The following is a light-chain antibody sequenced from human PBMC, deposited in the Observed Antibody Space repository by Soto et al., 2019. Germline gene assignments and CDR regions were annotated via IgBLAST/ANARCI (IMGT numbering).Light chain of an antibody. CDR2: YDS. J-gene: IGLJ2*01. V-gene: IGLV3-21*04. Sequence: SSELTQPPSVSVAPGKTARITCGGTNIGSKSVHWYQQKPGQAPVLVISYDSDRPSGIPERFSGSNSGNTATLTISRVEAGDEADYYCQVWDSSSDHPGVFGGGTKLTVL. CDR1: NIGSKS. CDR3: QVWDSSSDHPGV.